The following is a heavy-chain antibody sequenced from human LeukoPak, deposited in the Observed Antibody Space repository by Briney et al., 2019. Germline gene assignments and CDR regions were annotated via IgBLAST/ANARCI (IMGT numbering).Heavy chain of an antibody. Sequence: GGSLRLSCAAAGFTFSNYGMSWVRQAPGKGLEWVSVISGSGATTYYADSVKGRFTISRDNSKNILFLQMNSLRAEDTAVYYCAKGDTGVIRRYYLDFWGQGTLVTVSS. V-gene: IGHV3-23*01. J-gene: IGHJ4*02. CDR1: GFTFSNYG. D-gene: IGHD5-18*01. CDR2: ISGSGATT. CDR3: AKGDTGVIRRYYLDF.